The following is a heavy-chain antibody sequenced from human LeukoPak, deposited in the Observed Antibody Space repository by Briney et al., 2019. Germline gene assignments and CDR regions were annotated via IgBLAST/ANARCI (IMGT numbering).Heavy chain of an antibody. CDR3: ARGPIRRYQLLFSY. J-gene: IGHJ4*02. Sequence: GGSLRLSCAASGFTFSSYSMNWVRQAPGKGLEWVSSISSSSSYIYYADSVKGRFTISRDNAKNSLYLQMNSLRAEDTAVYYCARGPIRRYQLLFSYWGQGTLVTVSS. CDR2: ISSSSSYI. CDR1: GFTFSSYS. V-gene: IGHV3-21*01. D-gene: IGHD2-2*01.